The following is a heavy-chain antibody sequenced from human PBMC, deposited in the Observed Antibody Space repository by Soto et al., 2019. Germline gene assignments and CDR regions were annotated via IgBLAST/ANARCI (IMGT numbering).Heavy chain of an antibody. CDR3: AKLPYFDWFGSPVDI. V-gene: IGHV3-23*01. Sequence: PGGSLRLSCAASGFTFSSYAMSWVRKAPGKGLEWVSAISGSGGSTYYADSVKGRFTISRDNSKNTLYLQMNSLRAEDTAVYYCAKLPYFDWFGSPVDIWGQGTMVTVSS. CDR2: ISGSGGST. CDR1: GFTFSSYA. D-gene: IGHD3-9*01. J-gene: IGHJ3*02.